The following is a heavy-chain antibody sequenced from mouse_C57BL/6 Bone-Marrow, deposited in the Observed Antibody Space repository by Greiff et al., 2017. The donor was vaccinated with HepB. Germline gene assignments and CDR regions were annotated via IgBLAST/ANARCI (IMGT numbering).Heavy chain of an antibody. CDR1: GYTFTDYY. CDR2: INPYNGGT. V-gene: IGHV1-19*01. Sequence: VQLKQSGPVLVKPGASVKMSCKASGYTFTDYYMNWVKQSHGKSLEWIGVINPYNGGTSYNQKFKGKATLTVDKSSSTAYMELNSLTSEDSAVYYCACITTVVATFDYWGQGTTLTVSS. J-gene: IGHJ2*01. D-gene: IGHD1-1*01. CDR3: ACITTVVATFDY.